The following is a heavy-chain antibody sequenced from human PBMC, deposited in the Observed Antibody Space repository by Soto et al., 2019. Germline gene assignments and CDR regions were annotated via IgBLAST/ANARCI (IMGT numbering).Heavy chain of an antibody. D-gene: IGHD4-4*01. CDR1: GFTFSSYA. Sequence: DVQLLESVGGLVQPGGSLRLSCAASGFTFSSYAMYWVRQAPGKGLEWVSVISGSGGSTYYADSVKGRFTISRDNSKSTLYLQMNSLRAEDTAVYYCAKDESRRNRRYFDLWGRGTLVTVSS. V-gene: IGHV3-23*01. CDR2: ISGSGGST. CDR3: AKDESRRNRRYFDL. J-gene: IGHJ2*01.